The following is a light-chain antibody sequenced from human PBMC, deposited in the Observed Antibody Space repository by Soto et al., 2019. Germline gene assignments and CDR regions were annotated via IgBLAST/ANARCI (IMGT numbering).Light chain of an antibody. CDR2: DAS. V-gene: IGKV3-11*01. J-gene: IGKJ5*01. Sequence: EIVLTQSPATLSLSPGQVSTVSCRASQSVSRHLAWYQQKRGQAPRLLIYDASSRASGIPARLSGRGSGTDFTLTISYIETEDFAIYYCQQGGNWPLTFGQGTRLEIK. CDR1: QSVSRH. CDR3: QQGGNWPLT.